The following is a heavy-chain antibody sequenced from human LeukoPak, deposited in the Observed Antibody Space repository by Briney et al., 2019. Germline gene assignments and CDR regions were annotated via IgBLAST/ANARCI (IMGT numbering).Heavy chain of an antibody. V-gene: IGHV3-30*02. J-gene: IGHJ4*02. CDR2: IRYDGSNK. D-gene: IGHD3-10*01. CDR1: GFTFSSYG. Sequence: SGGSLRLSCAASGFTFSSYGMHWVRQAPGKGLEWVAFIRYDGSNKYYADSVKGRFTISRDNSKNTLYLQMNSLRAEDTAVYYCAKGLHRYGSGSSGPFDYWGQGTLVTVSS. CDR3: AKGLHRYGSGSSGPFDY.